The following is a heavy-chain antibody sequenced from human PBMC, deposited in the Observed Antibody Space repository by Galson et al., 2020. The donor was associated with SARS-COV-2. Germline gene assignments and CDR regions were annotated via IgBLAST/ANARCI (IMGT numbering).Heavy chain of an antibody. CDR2: IYPGDSDT. CDR1: GYSFTSYW. V-gene: IGHV5-51*01. J-gene: IGHJ1*01. D-gene: IGHD2-21*02. CDR3: ARSDGVVTAIEYFQQ. Sequence: GESLKISCKGSGYSFTSYWIGWVRQMPGKGLEWMGIIYPGDSDTRYSPSFQGQVTISADKSISTAYLQWSSLKASDTAMYYCARSDGVVTAIEYFQQWGQGTLVTVSS.